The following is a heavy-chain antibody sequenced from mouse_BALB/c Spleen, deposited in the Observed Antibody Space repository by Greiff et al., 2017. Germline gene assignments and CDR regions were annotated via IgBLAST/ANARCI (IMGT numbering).Heavy chain of an antibody. CDR3: ASPEAWFAY. CDR1: GFNIKDYY. CDR2: IDPENGNT. V-gene: IGHV14-1*02. J-gene: IGHJ3*01. Sequence: VQLQQSGAELVRPGALVKLSCKASGFNIKDYYMHWVKQRPEQGLEWIGWIDPENGNTKYDPKFQGKATITADTSSNTAYLQLSSLTSEDTAVYYCASPEAWFAYWGQGTLVTVSA.